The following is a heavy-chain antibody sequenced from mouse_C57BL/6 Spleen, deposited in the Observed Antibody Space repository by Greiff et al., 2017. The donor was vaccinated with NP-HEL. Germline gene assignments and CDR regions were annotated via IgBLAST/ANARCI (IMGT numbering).Heavy chain of an antibody. CDR2: IDPEDGET. J-gene: IGHJ4*01. CDR3: ARRPNWDDYAMDY. CDR1: GFNIKDYY. D-gene: IGHD4-1*02. V-gene: IGHV14-2*01. Sequence: VQLQQSGAELVKPGASVKLSCTASGFNIKDYYMHWVKQRTEQGLEWIGRIDPEDGETKYAPKFPGKATITADTSSNTAYLQLSSLTSEDTAVYYCARRPNWDDYAMDYWGQGTSVTVSS.